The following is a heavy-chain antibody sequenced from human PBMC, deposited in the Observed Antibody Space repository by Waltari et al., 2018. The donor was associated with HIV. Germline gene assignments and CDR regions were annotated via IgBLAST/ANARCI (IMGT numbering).Heavy chain of an antibody. CDR2: IYYSGST. Sequence: QLQLQESGPGLVKPSETLSLTCTVPGGSISSSRHYWGWIRQPPGKGLEWIGSIYYSGSTYYNPSLKSRVTISVDTSKNQFSLKLSSVTAADTAVYYCARQGYYYDSSGYYTGAFDIWGQGTVVTVSS. V-gene: IGHV4-39*01. D-gene: IGHD3-22*01. CDR1: GGSISSSRHY. J-gene: IGHJ3*02. CDR3: ARQGYYYDSSGYYTGAFDI.